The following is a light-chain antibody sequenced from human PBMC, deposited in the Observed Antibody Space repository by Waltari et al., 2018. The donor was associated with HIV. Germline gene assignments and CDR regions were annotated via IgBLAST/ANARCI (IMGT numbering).Light chain of an antibody. CDR2: DVN. CDR3: SSYIGAYTWG. CDR1: SSDVGAYNY. Sequence: QSALTQPRSVSGSPGQSVTISCTGTSSDVGAYNYVSWYQQHPGKAPKLMIYDVNKRPSGVPDRFSCSKSGNTASLTISGLQADDEADYYCSSYIGAYTWGFGGGAKLTVL. V-gene: IGLV2-11*01. J-gene: IGLJ3*02.